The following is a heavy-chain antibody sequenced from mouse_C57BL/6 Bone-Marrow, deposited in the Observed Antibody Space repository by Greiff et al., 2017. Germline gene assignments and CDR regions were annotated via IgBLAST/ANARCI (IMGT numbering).Heavy chain of an antibody. J-gene: IGHJ2*01. V-gene: IGHV1-69*01. Sequence: QVQLQQPGAELVMPGASVKLSCKASGYTFTSYWMHWVKQRPGQGLEWIGEIDPSDSYTNYNQKFKGKSTLTVDKSSSTAYMQLSSLTSEDSAVYYCAREGYGSSFDYWGQGTTLTVSS. D-gene: IGHD1-1*01. CDR3: AREGYGSSFDY. CDR2: IDPSDSYT. CDR1: GYTFTSYW.